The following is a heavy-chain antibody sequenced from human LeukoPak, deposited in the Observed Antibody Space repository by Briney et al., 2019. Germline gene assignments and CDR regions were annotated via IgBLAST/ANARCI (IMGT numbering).Heavy chain of an antibody. Sequence: GGSLRLSCAASGFTFSSYSMNWVRQAPGKGLEWVSSISSSSSYIYYADSAKGRFTISRDNAKNSLYLQMNSLRAEDTAVYYCARGEFGIDYCSGGSCYSQEYYFDYWGQGTLVTVSS. CDR1: GFTFSSYS. CDR3: ARGEFGIDYCSGGSCYSQEYYFDY. CDR2: ISSSSSYI. D-gene: IGHD2-15*01. V-gene: IGHV3-21*01. J-gene: IGHJ4*02.